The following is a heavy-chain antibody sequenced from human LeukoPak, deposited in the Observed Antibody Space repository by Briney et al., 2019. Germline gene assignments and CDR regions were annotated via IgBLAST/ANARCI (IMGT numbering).Heavy chain of an antibody. J-gene: IGHJ4*02. Sequence: GGSLRLSCAASGFTFSSYAMHWVRQAPGKGLEWVAVIWYDGSNKYYADSVKGRFTTSRDNSKNTLYLQMNSLRAEDTAVYYCARVGYDSSGYPYYFDYWGQGTLVTVSS. D-gene: IGHD3-22*01. CDR2: IWYDGSNK. CDR1: GFTFSSYA. CDR3: ARVGYDSSGYPYYFDY. V-gene: IGHV3-33*08.